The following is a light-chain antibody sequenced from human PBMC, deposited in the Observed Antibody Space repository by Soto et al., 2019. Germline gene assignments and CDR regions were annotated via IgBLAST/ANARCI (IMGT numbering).Light chain of an antibody. Sequence: QLVLTQPPSVSGAPGQGGNITCTGSSSSIGAGYDVHWYQHLPGTAPKLLIYGNNWRPSGVPDRFSGSKSGTSASLAITGLQPEDEADYYCQSYDTSLSDSAVFGGGTQLTVL. CDR2: GNN. CDR3: QSYDTSLSDSAV. V-gene: IGLV1-40*01. J-gene: IGLJ7*01. CDR1: SSSIGAGYD.